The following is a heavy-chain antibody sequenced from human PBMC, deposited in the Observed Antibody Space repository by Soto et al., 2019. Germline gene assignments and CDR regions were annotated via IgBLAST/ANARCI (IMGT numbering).Heavy chain of an antibody. D-gene: IGHD3-10*01. Sequence: GGSLRLSCAASGFTFSSYGMHWVRQAPGKGLEWVAVIWYDGSNKYYADSVKGRFTISRDNSKNTLYLQMNSLRAEDTAVYYCARPTRITMVRRVIISGAFDIWGQGTMVTVSS. CDR3: ARPTRITMVRRVIISGAFDI. CDR2: IWYDGSNK. J-gene: IGHJ3*02. V-gene: IGHV3-33*01. CDR1: GFTFSSYG.